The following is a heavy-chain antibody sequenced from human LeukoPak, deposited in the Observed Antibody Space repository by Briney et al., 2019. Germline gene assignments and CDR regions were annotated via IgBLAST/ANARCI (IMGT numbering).Heavy chain of an antibody. J-gene: IGHJ4*02. Sequence: GESLKISCQGSGYIFTNYWIGWVRQMPGKGLESIGIIYSADSDTTYSPSFQGQVTISAAKSISTVYLQWRSLKASDTAMYYCATQSRDGSKTRGYYFDYWGQGTLVTVSS. CDR2: IYSADSDT. D-gene: IGHD3-10*01. CDR3: ATQSRDGSKTRGYYFDY. CDR1: GYIFTNYW. V-gene: IGHV5-51*01.